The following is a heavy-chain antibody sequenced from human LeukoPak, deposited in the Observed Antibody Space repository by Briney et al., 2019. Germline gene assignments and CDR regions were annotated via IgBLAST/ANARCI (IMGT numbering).Heavy chain of an antibody. CDR1: GHTFTGYY. CDR3: AQSSGWDSLKY. V-gene: IGHV1-2*02. Sequence: ASVKVSCKASGHTFTGYYMHWVRQPPAQGLEWMGWINPNSGGTNHAHKFQGRVSMTSATSISTAYMELSRMRSDDTAVYYCAQSSGWDSLKYWGQGTLVTVSS. J-gene: IGHJ4*02. D-gene: IGHD6-19*01. CDR2: INPNSGGT.